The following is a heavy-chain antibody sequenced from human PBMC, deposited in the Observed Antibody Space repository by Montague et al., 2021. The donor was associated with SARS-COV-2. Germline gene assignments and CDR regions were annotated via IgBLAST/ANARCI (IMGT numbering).Heavy chain of an antibody. D-gene: IGHD3-10*01. Sequence: SETLSLTCSVSGDSITSHYWSWIRQPAGKGLEWIGRMHFTGKTNFSPFFSSRLTMSADTSKNQFSLKQTSVTAADTAIYFCARDRFDFGAGRQGTIDFWGQGTLVTVSS. CDR1: GDSITSHY. CDR2: MHFTGKT. V-gene: IGHV4-4*07. J-gene: IGHJ4*02. CDR3: ARDRFDFGAGRQGTIDF.